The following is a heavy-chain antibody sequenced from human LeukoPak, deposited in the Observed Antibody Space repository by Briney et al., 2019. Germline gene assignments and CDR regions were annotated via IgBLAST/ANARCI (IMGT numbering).Heavy chain of an antibody. CDR1: GYTFSRYY. V-gene: IGHV1-46*01. D-gene: IGHD3-22*01. Sequence: GASVKVSSKASGYTFSRYYMQWVRQAPGQGLEWMGVINPSGGSTSYAQKFQGRVTMTRDTSTSTVYMELSSLRSEDTAVYYCARADGNYYSHISGVLDYWGQGTVVTVSS. J-gene: IGHJ4*02. CDR3: ARADGNYYSHISGVLDY. CDR2: INPSGGST.